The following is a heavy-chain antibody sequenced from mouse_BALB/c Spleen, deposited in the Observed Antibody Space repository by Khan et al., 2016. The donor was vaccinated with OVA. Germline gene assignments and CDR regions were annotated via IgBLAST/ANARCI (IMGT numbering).Heavy chain of an antibody. CDR2: INPSTGYT. J-gene: IGHJ2*01. D-gene: IGHD1-1*01. CDR1: GYTFINYW. Sequence: QIQLVQSGAELAKPGASVKMSCKASGYTFINYWILWVKQRPGQGLEWIGYINPSTGYTEYNQNFKDKATLTADKSSSTAYMQLSSLTSEDSAVYCGARRGLRWAFDYWGQGTTLTVSS. V-gene: IGHV1-7*01. CDR3: ARRGLRWAFDY.